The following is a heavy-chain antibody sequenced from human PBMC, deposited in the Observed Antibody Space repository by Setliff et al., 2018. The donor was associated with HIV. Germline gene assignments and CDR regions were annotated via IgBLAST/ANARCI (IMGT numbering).Heavy chain of an antibody. CDR3: ARGSLIIRRPAWFDP. CDR1: GGSFSDYA. CDR2: IIPIFGTA. Sequence: SVKVSCKASGGSFSDYAITWVRQAPGQGLEWMGGIIPIFGTANYAPKFQGRVTISADGSTTTAYMELSSLTSEDTAIYYCARGSLIIRRPAWFDPWGQGTLVTVSS. D-gene: IGHD2-8*01. V-gene: IGHV1-69*13. J-gene: IGHJ5*02.